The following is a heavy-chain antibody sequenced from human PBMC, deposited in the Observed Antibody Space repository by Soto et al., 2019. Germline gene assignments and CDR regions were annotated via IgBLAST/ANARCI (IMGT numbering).Heavy chain of an antibody. V-gene: IGHV4-34*01. Sequence: QVQLQQWGAGLLKPSETLSLTCAVYGGFVSSGTYYWSWIRQPPGKGLEWIGEMSHSGGTHFNPSPKRRVTVSVDSSKNQFSLKMSSVTAADTALYYCARVERGTATPVVDAFDIWGPGTMVTVSS. J-gene: IGHJ3*02. CDR3: ARVERGTATPVVDAFDI. CDR1: GGFVSSGTYY. CDR2: MSHSGGT. D-gene: IGHD2-21*02.